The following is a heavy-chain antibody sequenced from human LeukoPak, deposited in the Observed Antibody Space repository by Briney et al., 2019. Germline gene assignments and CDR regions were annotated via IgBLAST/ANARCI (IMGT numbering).Heavy chain of an antibody. CDR1: GGPISSVGYY. CDR3: ARDGDGYELDY. D-gene: IGHD5-24*01. V-gene: IGHV4-61*08. CDR2: IYYSGST. Sequence: PSETLSLTCTVSGGPISSVGYYWSWIRQPPGKGLEWIGYIYYSGSTNYNPSLKSRVTISVDTSKNQFSLKLSSVTAADTAVYYCARDGDGYELDYWGQGTLVTVSS. J-gene: IGHJ4*02.